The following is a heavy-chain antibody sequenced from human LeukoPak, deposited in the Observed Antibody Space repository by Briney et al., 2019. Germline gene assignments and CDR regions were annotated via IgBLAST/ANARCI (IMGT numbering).Heavy chain of an antibody. Sequence: ASVKVSCKASGYTVSSHYMHWVRQAPGEGLEWMGIINPGSGGAHYTQKFRGRVTMTRDTFTNTVYMELSSLRSEDTAIYYCARDLGIMGTAWGYYFDHWGQGTLVTVSS. V-gene: IGHV1-46*01. CDR2: INPGSGGA. J-gene: IGHJ4*02. CDR1: GYTVSSHY. D-gene: IGHD2-21*02. CDR3: ARDLGIMGTAWGYYFDH.